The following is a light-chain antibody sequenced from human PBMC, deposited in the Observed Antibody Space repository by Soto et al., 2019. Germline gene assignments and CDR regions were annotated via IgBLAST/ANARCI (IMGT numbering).Light chain of an antibody. Sequence: DIQMTQSPSTLSASVGDRVTITCRASQSISSWLAWYQQKPGKAPKLLIYDASSMESGVPSRFSGSGSGTEFTLTISSLQPDDCVPYYCQQYNCYSPPTFGQGTKLEIK. CDR1: QSISSW. CDR2: DAS. V-gene: IGKV1-5*01. J-gene: IGKJ2*01. CDR3: QQYNCYSPPT.